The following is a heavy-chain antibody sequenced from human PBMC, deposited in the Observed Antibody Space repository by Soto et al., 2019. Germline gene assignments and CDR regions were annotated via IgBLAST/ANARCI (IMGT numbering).Heavy chain of an antibody. J-gene: IGHJ4*02. D-gene: IGHD3-3*01. CDR1: GFTFDDYA. V-gene: IGHV3-9*01. CDR2: ISWNSGSI. CDR3: AKDTYYDFWSGYYYFDY. Sequence: GGSLRLSCAASGFTFDDYAMHWVRQAPGKGLEWVSGISWNSGSIGCADSVKGRFTISRDNAKNSLYLQMNSLRAEDTALYYCAKDTYYDFWSGYYYFDYWGQGTLVTVSS.